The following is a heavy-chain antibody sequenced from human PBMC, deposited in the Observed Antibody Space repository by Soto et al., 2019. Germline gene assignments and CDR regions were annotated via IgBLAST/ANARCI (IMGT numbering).Heavy chain of an antibody. Sequence: SETLSLTCAVSGGSISSGGYSWTWIRQPPGKGLEWIGYIYHSGSTYYNPSLKSRVTISVDRSNNQFSLQLSSVTAADTAVYYCARGSYSGYDFAFDIWGQGTMVTVSS. D-gene: IGHD5-12*01. CDR2: IYHSGST. V-gene: IGHV4-30-2*01. J-gene: IGHJ3*02. CDR3: ARGSYSGYDFAFDI. CDR1: GGSISSGGYS.